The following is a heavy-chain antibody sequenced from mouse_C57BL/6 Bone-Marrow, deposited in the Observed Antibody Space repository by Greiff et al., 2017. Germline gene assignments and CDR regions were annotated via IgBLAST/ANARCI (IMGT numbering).Heavy chain of an antibody. CDR3: AGALLRYAFYAMDY. Sequence: DVQLVESGPGMVKPSQSLSLTCTVTGYSITSGYDWHWIRHFPGNKLEWMGYISYSGSTNYNPSLKSRTSITHDTSKNHYFLKLNSVTTEDTATYYCAGALLRYAFYAMDYWGQGTSVTVSS. CDR1: GYSITSGYD. CDR2: ISYSGST. V-gene: IGHV3-1*01. J-gene: IGHJ4*01. D-gene: IGHD1-1*01.